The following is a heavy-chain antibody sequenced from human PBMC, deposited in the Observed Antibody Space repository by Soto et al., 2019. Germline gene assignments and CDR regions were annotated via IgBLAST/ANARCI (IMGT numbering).Heavy chain of an antibody. CDR3: AKEQYYYDSSGYEGGAFDT. V-gene: IGHV3-9*02. CDR1: GFNSVDCA. CDR2: ISWNSGST. D-gene: IGHD3-22*01. Sequence: SQRLSFAASGFNSVDCAQHWARQAPGKVLDWVSGISWNSGSTGYADSVKGRFTISRDNAKNSLYLQMNSLRAEDTALYYCAKEQYYYDSSGYEGGAFDTWGQGTMVTVSS. J-gene: IGHJ3*02.